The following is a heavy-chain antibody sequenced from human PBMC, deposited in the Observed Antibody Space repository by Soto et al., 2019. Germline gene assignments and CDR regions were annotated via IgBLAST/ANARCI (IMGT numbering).Heavy chain of an antibody. CDR3: ARVVVVPAADIDY. CDR1: GFTFSSYS. CDR2: ISSSSSYI. Sequence: EVQLVESGGGLVKPGGSLRLSCAASGFTFSSYSMNWVRQAPGKGLEWVSSISSSSSYIYYADSVKGRFTISRDNAKNSLYLQMNSLRAEDTAVYYCARVVVVPAADIDYWGQGTLVTVSS. V-gene: IGHV3-21*01. J-gene: IGHJ4*02. D-gene: IGHD2-2*01.